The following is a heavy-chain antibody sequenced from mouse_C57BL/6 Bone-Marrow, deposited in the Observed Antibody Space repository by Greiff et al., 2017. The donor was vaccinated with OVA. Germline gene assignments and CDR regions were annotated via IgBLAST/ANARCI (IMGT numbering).Heavy chain of an antibody. CDR1: GYTFTSYW. J-gene: IGHJ3*01. CDR2: IHPNSGSA. Sequence: QVQLQQPGAELVKPGASVKLSCKASGYTFTSYWMHWVKQRPGQGLEWIGMIHPNSGSANYNEKFKSKATLPVDKSSSTAYMQLISLPSVDSAVYYCARGLYAPFAYWGQGTLVTVSA. CDR3: ARGLYAPFAY. V-gene: IGHV1-64*01. D-gene: IGHD2-12*01.